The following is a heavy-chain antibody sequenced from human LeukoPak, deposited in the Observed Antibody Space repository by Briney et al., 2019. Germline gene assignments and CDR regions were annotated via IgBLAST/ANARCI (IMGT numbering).Heavy chain of an antibody. CDR3: AKVELLWFGCMDV. D-gene: IGHD3-10*01. CDR2: ISYDGSNK. J-gene: IGHJ6*02. V-gene: IGHV3-30*18. Sequence: GGSLRLSCAASGFTFSSYGMHWVRQAPGEGLEWVAVISYDGSNKYYADSVKGRFTISRDNSKNTLYLQMNSLRAEDTAVYCCAKVELLWFGCMDVWGQGTTVTVSS. CDR1: GFTFSSYG.